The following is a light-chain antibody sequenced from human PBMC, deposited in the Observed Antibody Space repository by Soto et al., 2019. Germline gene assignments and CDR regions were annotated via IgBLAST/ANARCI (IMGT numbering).Light chain of an antibody. CDR1: SSDVGGYNY. V-gene: IGLV2-8*01. CDR3: SSYAGSNTYV. Sequence: QSALTQPPSASGSPGQSVTISCTGTSSDVGGYNYVSWYQQHPGKAPKLMIYDVSKRPSGVPDRFSGSKSGDTASLTVSGLQAEDEADYYCSSYAGSNTYVFGPGTQLTVL. J-gene: IGLJ7*01. CDR2: DVS.